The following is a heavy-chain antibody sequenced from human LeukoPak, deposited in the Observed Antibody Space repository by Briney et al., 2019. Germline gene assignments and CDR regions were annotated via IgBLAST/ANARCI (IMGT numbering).Heavy chain of an antibody. J-gene: IGHJ4*02. CDR2: FSGSGSHT. CDR3: AKRVQSSSWYTAFDY. D-gene: IGHD6-13*01. CDR1: GFSFSTYA. V-gene: IGHV3-23*01. Sequence: GGSLRLSCAASGFSFSTYAMSWVRQAPGKGLAWVSGFSGSGSHTNYADSVKGRFTIFRDHSKNTLNLQMNSLRAEDTAVYYCAKRVQSSSWYTAFDYWGQGTLVTVSS.